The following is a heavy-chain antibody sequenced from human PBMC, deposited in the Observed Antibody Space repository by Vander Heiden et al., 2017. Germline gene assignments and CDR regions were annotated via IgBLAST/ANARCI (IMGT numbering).Heavy chain of an antibody. J-gene: IGHJ5*02. CDR2: IRNKANNYAT. CDR1: GFTFSGSA. D-gene: IGHD6-13*01. V-gene: IGHV3-73*02. CDR3: TSGVGAAGMGP. Sequence: DVQLVEYGGGLVQPGGSLTLSCADSGFTFSGSAMHWVRQASGKGLEWVGRIRNKANNYATAYAASVKGRFTISRDDSKNTAYLQMNSLKTEDTAVYYCTSGVGAAGMGPWGQGTLVTVSS.